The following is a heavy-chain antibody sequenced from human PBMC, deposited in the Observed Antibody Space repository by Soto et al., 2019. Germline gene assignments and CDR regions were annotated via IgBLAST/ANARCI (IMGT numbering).Heavy chain of an antibody. Sequence: GASVKVSCKASGYTFTSYGISWVRQAPGQGLEWMGWISAYNGNTNYAQKPQGRVTMTTDTSTSTAYMELRSLRSDDTAVYYCARNYYDSSGYSYWFDPWGQGTLVTVSS. V-gene: IGHV1-18*04. CDR3: ARNYYDSSGYSYWFDP. D-gene: IGHD3-22*01. CDR2: ISAYNGNT. CDR1: GYTFTSYG. J-gene: IGHJ5*02.